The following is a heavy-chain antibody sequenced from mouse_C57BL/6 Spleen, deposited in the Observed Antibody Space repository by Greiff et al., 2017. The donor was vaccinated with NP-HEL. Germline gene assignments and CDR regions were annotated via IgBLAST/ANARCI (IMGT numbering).Heavy chain of an antibody. V-gene: IGHV1-39*01. Sequence: EVQLQQSGPELVKPGASVKISCKASGYSFTDYNMNWVKQSNGKSLEWIGVINPNYGTTSYNQKFKGKATLTVDQSSSTAYMQLNSLTSEDSAVYSCAREGVYYGNSTLPLFAYSGQGTLVTVSS. CDR1: GYSFTDYN. D-gene: IGHD2-1*01. CDR2: INPNYGTT. CDR3: AREGVYYGNSTLPLFAY. J-gene: IGHJ3*01.